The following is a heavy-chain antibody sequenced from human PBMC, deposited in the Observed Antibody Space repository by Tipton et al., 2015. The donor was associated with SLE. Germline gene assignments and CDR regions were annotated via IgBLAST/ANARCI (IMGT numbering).Heavy chain of an antibody. CDR2: INHSGST. CDR3: AMSSGRYWGAFDY. J-gene: IGHJ4*02. V-gene: IGHV4-34*01. D-gene: IGHD1-26*01. CDR1: GGSSNTYY. Sequence: TLSLTCDVYGGSSNTYYWAWIRQPPGKGLEWIGEINHSGSTNYNPSLKSRVTTSLDTSKNQVSLKLKSVTAADTAVYYCAMSSGRYWGAFDYWGQGTLVNVSS.